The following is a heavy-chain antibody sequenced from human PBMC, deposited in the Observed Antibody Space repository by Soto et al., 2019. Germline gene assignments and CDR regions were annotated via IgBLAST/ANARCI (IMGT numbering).Heavy chain of an antibody. CDR2: VSTSGRST. CDR3: VKQAHCLDGVDFDY. V-gene: IGHV3-64D*06. Sequence: EVQLVESGGGLVQPGGSLRLSCSASGFIFSESTIYWVRQVPGKGLEAISAVSTSGRSTYYADSVKDRFTISRDNSKNTLVLQMGSLRPEDTAIYYCVKQAHCLDGVDFDYWGQGTQVTVAS. J-gene: IGHJ4*02. CDR1: GFIFSEST. D-gene: IGHD3-16*01.